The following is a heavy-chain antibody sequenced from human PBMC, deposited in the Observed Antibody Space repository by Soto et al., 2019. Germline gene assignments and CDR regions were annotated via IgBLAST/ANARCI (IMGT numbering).Heavy chain of an antibody. CDR1: GFSLSTSGVG. D-gene: IGHD3-22*01. J-gene: IGHJ1*01. CDR2: IYWDDDK. Sequence: QITLKESGPTLVKPTQTLTLTCTFSGFSLSTSGVGVGWIRQPPGKALEGLALIYWDDDKRYSPSLNSRLTITKDTSKNQVVLTMTNMDPVDTATYYCAHLTYYYDSSGYYSRAEYFQHWGQGTLVTVSS. V-gene: IGHV2-5*02. CDR3: AHLTYYYDSSGYYSRAEYFQH.